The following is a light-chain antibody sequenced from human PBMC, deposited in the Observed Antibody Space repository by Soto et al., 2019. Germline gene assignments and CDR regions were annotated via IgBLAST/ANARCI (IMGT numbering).Light chain of an antibody. CDR1: SSDVGGYNY. CDR2: EVS. J-gene: IGLJ1*01. Sequence: QSVLTQPPSASGSPGQSVTISCTGTSSDVGGYNYVSWYQQHPGKAPQLIIYEVSKRPSGVPDRFSGSKSGNTASLTVSGLQAEDDADYYCSSYAATNNYVFGSGTKLTVL. V-gene: IGLV2-8*01. CDR3: SSYAATNNYV.